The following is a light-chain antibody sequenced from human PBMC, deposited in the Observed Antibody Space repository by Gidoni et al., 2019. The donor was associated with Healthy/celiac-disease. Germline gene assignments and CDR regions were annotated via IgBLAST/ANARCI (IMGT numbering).Light chain of an antibody. J-gene: IGKJ1*01. V-gene: IGKV1-5*03. CDR3: QQYNSDSWT. CDR2: KAS. CDR1: QSISSW. Sequence: IQMTPSPSTLSASVGDSVTIPCRASQSISSWLAGYQQKPGKAPKLRIYKASSLESGVPSRFSGRGSGTEFTLTISSLQHDDFETYYCQQYNSDSWTFGQXTKVEIK.